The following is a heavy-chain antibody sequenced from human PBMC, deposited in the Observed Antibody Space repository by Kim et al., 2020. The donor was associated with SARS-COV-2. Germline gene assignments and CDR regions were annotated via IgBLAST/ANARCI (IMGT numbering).Heavy chain of an antibody. Sequence: SETLSLTCTASGGSISSYHWSWIRQPPGKGLEWIGYIYYSGSTNYNTSLKSRVTISVDTSKNQFSLKLSSVTAADTAVYYCARDGAPYSSGWYQYWYFDLWGRGTLVTVSS. J-gene: IGHJ2*01. D-gene: IGHD6-19*01. CDR3: ARDGAPYSSGWYQYWYFDL. CDR1: GGSISSYH. V-gene: IGHV4-59*01. CDR2: IYYSGST.